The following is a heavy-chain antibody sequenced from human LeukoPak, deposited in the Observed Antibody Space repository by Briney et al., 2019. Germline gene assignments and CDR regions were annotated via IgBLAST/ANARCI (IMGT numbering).Heavy chain of an antibody. CDR3: ARRIQLWPQQDYYGMDV. J-gene: IGHJ6*02. V-gene: IGHV5-51*04. CDR1: GYSFTSYW. D-gene: IGHD5-18*01. CDR2: IYPGDSDT. Sequence: GESLKISCKGSGYSFTSYWIGWVRQMPGKGLEWMGIIYPGDSDTRYSPSFQGQVTISADKPISTAYLQWSSLKASDTAMYYCARRIQLWPQQDYYGMDVWGQGTTVTVSS.